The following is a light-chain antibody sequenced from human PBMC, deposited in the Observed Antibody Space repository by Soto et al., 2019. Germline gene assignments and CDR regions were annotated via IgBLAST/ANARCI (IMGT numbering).Light chain of an antibody. CDR3: SSYAGRYTL. Sequence: QSALTQPRSVSGSPGQSVTISCTGTSTDVGGYNYVSWNQQYPGKAPKLMIYDVTKRPSGVPDRFSGSKSGNTASLTISGLQSEDEADYFCSSYAGRYTLFGGGTKVTVL. CDR2: DVT. CDR1: STDVGGYNY. J-gene: IGLJ3*02. V-gene: IGLV2-11*01.